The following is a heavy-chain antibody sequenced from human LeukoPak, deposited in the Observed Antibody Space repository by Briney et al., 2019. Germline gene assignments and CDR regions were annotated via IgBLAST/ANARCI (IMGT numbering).Heavy chain of an antibody. CDR2: ISGSGGST. V-gene: IGHV3-23*01. J-gene: IGHJ4*02. CDR3: AKDQTGYSSSWYAGDY. CDR1: GFTFSSYA. D-gene: IGHD6-13*01. Sequence: GGSLRLSCVASGFTFSSYAMSWVRQAPGKGLEWVSAISGSGGSTYYADSVKGRFTISRDNSKNTLYLQMNSLRAEDTAVYYCAKDQTGYSSSWYAGDYWGQGTLVTVSS.